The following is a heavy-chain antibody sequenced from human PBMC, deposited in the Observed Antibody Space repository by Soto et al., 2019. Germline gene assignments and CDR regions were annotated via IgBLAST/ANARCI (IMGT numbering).Heavy chain of an antibody. CDR3: ARHSNHDAFDI. CDR1: GGSISSYY. V-gene: IGHV4-59*08. CDR2: IYYSGST. D-gene: IGHD4-4*01. J-gene: IGHJ3*02. Sequence: SETLSLTCTVSGGSISSYYWSWIRQPPGKGLEWIGYIYYSGSTNYNPSLKSRVTISVDTSKNQFSLKLSSVTAADTAVYYCARHSNHDAFDIWGQGTMVPVSS.